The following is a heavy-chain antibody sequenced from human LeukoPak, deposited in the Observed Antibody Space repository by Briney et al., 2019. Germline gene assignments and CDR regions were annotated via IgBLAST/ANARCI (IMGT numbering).Heavy chain of an antibody. V-gene: IGHV3-13*04. J-gene: IGHJ4*02. CDR2: IGPAGDT. CDR3: ARGDGSGWPLQY. Sequence: GGSLRLSCAASGFTFSTHDMHWVRQATGKGLEWVSGIGPAGDTYYPGSVKGRFTISRENAKNSLYLQMNSLRAGDTAVYYCARGDGSGWPLQYWGQGTLVTVSS. D-gene: IGHD6-19*01. CDR1: GFTFSTHD.